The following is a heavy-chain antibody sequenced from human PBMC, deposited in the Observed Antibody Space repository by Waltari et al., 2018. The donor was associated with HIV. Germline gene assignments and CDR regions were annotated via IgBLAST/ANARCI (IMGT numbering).Heavy chain of an antibody. CDR3: ARTPGWSSSWYLNN. CDR1: GDSFTARY. D-gene: IGHD6-6*01. V-gene: IGHV1-2*02. CDR2: IDPDGGDT. Sequence: QVQLVQSGAEVKKPGASVKVSCKASGDSFTARYIHWVRQAPGQGLAWMGWIDPDGGDTKYAQKFQGRVTLSRDTSISTAYMELRRLVSDDTAVYYCARTPGWSSSWYLNNWGLGTLVTVSS. J-gene: IGHJ4*02.